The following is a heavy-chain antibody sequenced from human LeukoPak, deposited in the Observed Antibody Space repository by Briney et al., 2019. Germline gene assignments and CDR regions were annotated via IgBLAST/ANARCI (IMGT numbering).Heavy chain of an antibody. J-gene: IGHJ5*02. Sequence: ASVKVSCKASGYTFTSYAMHWVRQAPGQRLEWMGWINAGNGNTKYSQKFQGRVTITRDTSASTAYMEPSSLRSEDTAVYYCARGNTVTTESWFDPWGQGTLVTVSS. CDR3: ARGNTVTTESWFDP. CDR1: GYTFTSYA. D-gene: IGHD4-17*01. CDR2: INAGNGNT. V-gene: IGHV1-3*01.